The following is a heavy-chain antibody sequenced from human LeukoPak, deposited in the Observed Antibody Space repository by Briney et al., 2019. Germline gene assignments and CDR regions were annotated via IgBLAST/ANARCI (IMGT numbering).Heavy chain of an antibody. CDR3: ARGRQGAKTRYFDL. CDR1: GIIFSNYA. V-gene: IGHV3-64*01. CDR2: ISSDGGSI. D-gene: IGHD1-26*01. Sequence: PGGSLRLSCAASGIIFSNYAMHWVRQGPGKGLECISTISSDGGSIYYANSVKGRFTISRDNSKNTLYLQMGSLRAEDMAVYYCARGRQGAKTRYFDLWGRGTRVTVSS. J-gene: IGHJ2*01.